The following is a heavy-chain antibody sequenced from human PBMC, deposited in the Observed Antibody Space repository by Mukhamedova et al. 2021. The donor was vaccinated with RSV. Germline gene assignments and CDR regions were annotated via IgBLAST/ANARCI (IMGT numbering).Heavy chain of an antibody. D-gene: IGHD2-2*01. CDR3: ARHPVDHCSSTSCYAGYFDY. J-gene: IGHJ4*02. V-gene: IGHV4-39*01. Sequence: WIGSIYYSGSTYYNPSLKSRVTISVDTSKNQFSLKLSSVTAADTAVYYCARHPVDHCSSTSCYAGYFDYWGQGTLVTVSS. CDR2: IYYSGST.